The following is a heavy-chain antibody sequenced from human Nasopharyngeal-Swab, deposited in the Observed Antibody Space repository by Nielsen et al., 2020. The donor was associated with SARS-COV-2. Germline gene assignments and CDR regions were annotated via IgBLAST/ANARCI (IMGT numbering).Heavy chain of an antibody. D-gene: IGHD3-16*01. Sequence: GGSLRLSCAASEFAFSNYWIHWVRQTPGKGLLWVPRINTDASRTSYADSVKGRFTISRDNAKNTVYLQMNSLRGEDTAVYYCTRVDVHDAFDMWGQGTMVTVSS. CDR3: TRVDVHDAFDM. CDR2: INTDASRT. V-gene: IGHV3-74*01. CDR1: EFAFSNYW. J-gene: IGHJ3*02.